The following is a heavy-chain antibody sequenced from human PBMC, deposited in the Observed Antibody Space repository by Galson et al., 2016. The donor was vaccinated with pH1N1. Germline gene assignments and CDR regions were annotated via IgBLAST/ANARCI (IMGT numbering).Heavy chain of an antibody. CDR2: MNAKNGDA. D-gene: IGHD3-3*01. CDR1: GYTFTNYD. CDR3: ARSPRETFEFFGMQVSMNWFDA. V-gene: IGHV1-8*01. Sequence: QSGAEVKKPGESLKISCKASGYTFTNYDINWVRQAPGQGLEWLGWMNAKNGDAGYAQKFQGRVTMTRSTSMGTAYMELRSLTSEDTAVYYCARSPRETFEFFGMQVSMNWFDAWGQGALVTVSS. J-gene: IGHJ5*02.